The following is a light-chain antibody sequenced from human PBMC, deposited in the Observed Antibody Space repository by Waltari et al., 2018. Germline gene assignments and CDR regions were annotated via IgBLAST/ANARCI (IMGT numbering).Light chain of an antibody. CDR1: PGPVSTTSY. Sequence: QTVVTQEPSFSVSPGGTVTLTCGLRPGPVSTTSYPSWYQQTPGQAPRTLIYSTNIRSSGVPDRFSGSILGNKAALIITGAQAVDASDYYCLLYMPSGDWLFGGGTKLTVL. J-gene: IGLJ3*02. CDR3: LLYMPSGDWL. CDR2: STN. V-gene: IGLV8-61*01.